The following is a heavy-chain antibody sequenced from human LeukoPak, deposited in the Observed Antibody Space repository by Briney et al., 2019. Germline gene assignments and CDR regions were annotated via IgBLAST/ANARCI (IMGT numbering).Heavy chain of an antibody. V-gene: IGHV1-2*06. Sequence: ASVKVSCKASGYTFTDYYMHWVRQAPGQGLEWMGRINPNSGGTKYAQKFQGRVTMTRDTSISTAYMELNRLTSDDTAVYYCAKCGDFIASSYNWFDPWGPGTLVTVSS. D-gene: IGHD2-21*01. CDR3: AKCGDFIASSYNWFDP. CDR2: INPNSGGT. CDR1: GYTFTDYY. J-gene: IGHJ5*02.